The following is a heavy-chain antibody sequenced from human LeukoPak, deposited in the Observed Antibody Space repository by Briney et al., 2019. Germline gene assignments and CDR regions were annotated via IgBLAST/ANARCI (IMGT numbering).Heavy chain of an antibody. Sequence: ASVKVSCKASGYILTGDYMHWVRQAPGQGLEWMGWMNPNSGNTGYAQKFQGRVTMTRNTSISTAYMELSSLRSEDTAVYYCARGRGGSYHDYWGQGTLVTVSS. V-gene: IGHV1-8*02. CDR1: GYILTGDY. J-gene: IGHJ4*02. CDR3: ARGRGGSYHDY. CDR2: MNPNSGNT. D-gene: IGHD1-26*01.